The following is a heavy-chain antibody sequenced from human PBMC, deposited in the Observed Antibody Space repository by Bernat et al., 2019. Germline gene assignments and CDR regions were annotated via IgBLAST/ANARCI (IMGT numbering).Heavy chain of an antibody. Sequence: QVQLQESGPGLVKPSETLSLTCTVSGGSISSNTWSGFRHPPGRELGGFGFIYYSGSTNYNPSLKSRVTISVDTSKNQFSLKLSSVTAADTAVYYCARCGVEVVAEFDYWGQGTLVTVSS. D-gene: IGHD2-15*01. CDR2: IYYSGST. CDR3: ARCGVEVVAEFDY. J-gene: IGHJ4*02. V-gene: IGHV4-59*01. CDR1: GGSISSNT.